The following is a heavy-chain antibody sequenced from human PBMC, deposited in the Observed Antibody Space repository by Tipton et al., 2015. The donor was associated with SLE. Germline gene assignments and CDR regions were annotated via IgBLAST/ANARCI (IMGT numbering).Heavy chain of an antibody. D-gene: IGHD4-11*01. CDR2: SSTYIANT. CDR3: ARVLQPGDAFDI. J-gene: IGHJ3*02. Sequence: QVQLVQSGAEVKKPGASVKVSCKASGYTFTSNGINWVRQAPGQGLEWMGWSSTYIANTNYAQKFQGRVTMTRDTSTSTVYMELSSLGSEDTVVYYCARVLQPGDAFDIWGQGTMVTVSS. V-gene: IGHV1-18*01. CDR1: GYTFTSNG.